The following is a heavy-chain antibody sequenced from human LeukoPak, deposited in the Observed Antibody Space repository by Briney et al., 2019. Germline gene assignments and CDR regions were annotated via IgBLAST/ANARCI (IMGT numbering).Heavy chain of an antibody. V-gene: IGHV3-30*04. CDR3: ARSMVVAATDLDFDY. J-gene: IGHJ4*02. D-gene: IGHD2-15*01. CDR1: GYTFSSYA. CDR2: ISYDGSNK. Sequence: GGSLRLSCAASGYTFSSYAMHWVRQAPGKGLEWVAVISYDGSNKYYADSVKGRFTISRDNSKNTLYLQMNSLRAEDTAVYYCARSMVVAATDLDFDYWDQGTLVTVSS.